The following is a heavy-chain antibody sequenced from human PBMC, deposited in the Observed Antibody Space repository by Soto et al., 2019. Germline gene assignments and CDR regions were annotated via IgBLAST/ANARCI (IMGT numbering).Heavy chain of an antibody. V-gene: IGHV4-59*01. J-gene: IGHJ4*02. CDR2: IYNSGNT. CDR3: ARTGYSSGFYYIDN. Sequence: PAETLSLTCTVSGVSITSYYWSWIRQPPGKGLEWIGYIYNSGNTNYNPSLKSRANKSVDTSKNQFCLKLSSVTDEDKGVYYCARTGYSSGFYYIDNWGQGTLVTVSS. CDR1: GVSITSYY. D-gene: IGHD6-19*01.